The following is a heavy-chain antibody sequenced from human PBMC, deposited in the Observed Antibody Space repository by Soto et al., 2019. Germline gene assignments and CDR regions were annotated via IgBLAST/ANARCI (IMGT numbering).Heavy chain of an antibody. CDR1: GFTFSMSA. CDR2: TGLNGRTT. Sequence: GGSLRLSCAASGFTFSMSAMTWVRQAPGKGLEWVSTTGLNGRTTYYADSVKGRFTVSRDNSKNTLDLHMSSLRAEDTAVYYCARVHSSSRSFEYWGQGTLVTVSS. CDR3: ARVHSSSRSFEY. J-gene: IGHJ4*02. D-gene: IGHD2-15*01. V-gene: IGHV3-23*01.